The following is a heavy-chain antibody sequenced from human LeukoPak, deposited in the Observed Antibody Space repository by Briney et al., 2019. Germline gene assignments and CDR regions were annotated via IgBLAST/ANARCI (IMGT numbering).Heavy chain of an antibody. V-gene: IGHV3-21*01. CDR2: ISSSSSYI. CDR1: GFTFSSCS. CDR3: ASHRGPDYYGSGSYYNAYFDY. Sequence: GGSLRLSCAASGFTFSSCSMNWVRQAPGKGLEWVPSISSSSSYIYYADSVKGRFTTSRDNAKNSLYLQMNSLRAEDTAVYYCASHRGPDYYGSGSYYNAYFDYWGQGTLVTVSS. D-gene: IGHD3-10*01. J-gene: IGHJ4*02.